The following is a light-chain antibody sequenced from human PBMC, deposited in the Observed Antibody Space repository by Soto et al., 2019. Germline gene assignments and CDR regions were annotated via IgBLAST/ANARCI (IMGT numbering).Light chain of an antibody. CDR3: SSYTSSSTPLV. V-gene: IGLV2-14*01. CDR2: DVT. Sequence: QSVLTQPASVSGSPGQSITISCTGTSSDVGGYNYVSWYQQHPGKAPKLMIYDVTIRPSGVSNRFSGSKSGNTASLTISGLQAEDEADYYCSSYTSSSTPLVFGGGTKVTVL. J-gene: IGLJ3*02. CDR1: SSDVGGYNY.